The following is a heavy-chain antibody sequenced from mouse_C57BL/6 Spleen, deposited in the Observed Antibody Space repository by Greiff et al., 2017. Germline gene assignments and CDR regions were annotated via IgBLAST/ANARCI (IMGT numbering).Heavy chain of an antibody. J-gene: IGHJ2*01. CDR3: AREGYDY. V-gene: IGHV1-69*01. CDR1: GYTFTSYW. D-gene: IGHD2-2*01. Sequence: QVQLKQPGAELVMPGASVKLSCKASGYTFTSYWMHWVKQRPGQGLEWIGEIDPSDSYTNYNQKFKGKSTLTVDKSSSTAYMQLSSLTSEDSAVYYCAREGYDYWGQGTTLTVSS. CDR2: IDPSDSYT.